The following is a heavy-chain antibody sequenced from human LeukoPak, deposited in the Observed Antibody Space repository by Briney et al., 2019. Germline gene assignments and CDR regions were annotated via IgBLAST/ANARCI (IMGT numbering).Heavy chain of an antibody. CDR1: GFNFNNYA. D-gene: IGHD2-2*01. Sequence: PGGSLRLSCAASGFNFNNYAMSWVRQAPGKGLEWVGLIIRNADGGTTDYAAPVKGRFTVSRDDSKNTLYLQMNSLQTEDTAVYYCTTDTYCSRTTCYSSSNYYYGLDVWGQGTAVTVSS. J-gene: IGHJ6*02. V-gene: IGHV3-15*01. CDR2: IIRNADGGTT. CDR3: TTDTYCSRTTCYSSSNYYYGLDV.